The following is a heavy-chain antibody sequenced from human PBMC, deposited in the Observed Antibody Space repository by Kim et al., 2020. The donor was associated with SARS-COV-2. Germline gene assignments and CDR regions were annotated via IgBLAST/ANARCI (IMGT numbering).Heavy chain of an antibody. J-gene: IGHJ6*02. CDR1: GGTFSSYA. Sequence: SVKVSCKASGGTFSSYAISWVRQAPGQGLEWMGGFIPIFGTANYAQKFQGRVTITADESTSTAYMELSSLRSEDTAMYYCARPAPKYYYDSSGSLMDVWGQGTTVTVSS. V-gene: IGHV1-69*13. CDR3: ARPAPKYYYDSSGSLMDV. D-gene: IGHD3-22*01. CDR2: FIPIFGTA.